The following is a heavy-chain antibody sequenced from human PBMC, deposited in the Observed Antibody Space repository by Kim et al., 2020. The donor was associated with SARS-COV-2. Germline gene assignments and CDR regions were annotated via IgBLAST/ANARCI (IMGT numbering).Heavy chain of an antibody. Sequence: AAPVKGRFTISRDDSKNTLYLQMNSLKTEDTAIYYCTKGPPCTGGRYSAYGGQGTLVTVSS. V-gene: IGHV3-15*01. D-gene: IGHD2-8*02. CDR3: TKGPPCTGGRYSAY. J-gene: IGHJ4*02.